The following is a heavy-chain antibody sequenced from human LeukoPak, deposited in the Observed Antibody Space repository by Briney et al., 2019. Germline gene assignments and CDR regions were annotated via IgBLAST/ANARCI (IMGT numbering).Heavy chain of an antibody. D-gene: IGHD2-2*01. Sequence: PGGSLRLSCAASGFPFSSYWMHWVRQAPGKGLVGVSRFNCYGSSTSYADSVKGRYTISRDNAKNSLYLQMNSLRAEDTAEYYCARGVGYCSSTSCYWWFDTWGQGTLVTVTS. J-gene: IGHJ5*02. CDR1: GFPFSSYW. CDR2: FNCYGSST. V-gene: IGHV3-74*01. CDR3: ARGVGYCSSTSCYWWFDT.